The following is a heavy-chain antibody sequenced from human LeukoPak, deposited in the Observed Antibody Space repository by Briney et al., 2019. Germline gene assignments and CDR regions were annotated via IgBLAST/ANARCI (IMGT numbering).Heavy chain of an antibody. CDR3: ARDLGELLWFGDLRAGYAFDI. J-gene: IGHJ3*02. CDR2: INPNNGGT. Sequence: GASVKVSCKASGYTFTGYYMHWVRQAPGQGLEWMGWINPNNGGTNYAQKFQGWVTMTRDTSISTAYMELSRLRSDDTAVYYCARDLGELLWFGDLRAGYAFDIWGQGTMVTVSS. CDR1: GYTFTGYY. D-gene: IGHD3-10*01. V-gene: IGHV1-2*04.